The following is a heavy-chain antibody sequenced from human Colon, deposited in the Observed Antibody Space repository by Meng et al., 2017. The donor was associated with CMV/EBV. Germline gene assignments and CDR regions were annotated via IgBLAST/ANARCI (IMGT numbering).Heavy chain of an antibody. J-gene: IGHJ4*02. Sequence: GEWVESGGGLVQTGGSLRLSCDASGFTVSTSYMSWVRQAPGKGLEWVSIIYDDDSTYYADSVYDRFTISRDISKNTVYLQVNSLRAEDTAVYYCARAGRRNFPHIFDSWGQGTLVTVSS. CDR1: GFTVSTSY. V-gene: IGHV3-66*01. CDR2: IYDDDST. D-gene: IGHD3-10*01. CDR3: ARAGRRNFPHIFDS.